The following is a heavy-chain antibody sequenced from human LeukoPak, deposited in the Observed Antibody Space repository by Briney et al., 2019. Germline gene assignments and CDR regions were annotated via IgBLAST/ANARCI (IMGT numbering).Heavy chain of an antibody. CDR3: VRDLMGSGSTTAYLHH. D-gene: IGHD1-1*01. CDR2: IWYDGSNK. J-gene: IGHJ1*01. Sequence: PGGSLRLSCAASGFTFSSYGMHWVRQAPGKGLEWVAVIWYDGSNKYYADSVKGRFTISRDNSKNTLYLQMNSLRAEDTAVYFCVRDLMGSGSTTAYLHHWGQGTLVTVSS. V-gene: IGHV3-33*01. CDR1: GFTFSSYG.